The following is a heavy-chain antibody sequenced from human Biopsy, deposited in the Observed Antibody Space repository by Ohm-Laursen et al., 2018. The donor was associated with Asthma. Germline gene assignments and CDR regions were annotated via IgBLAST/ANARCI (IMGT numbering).Heavy chain of an antibody. J-gene: IGHJ6*02. V-gene: IGHV3-9*01. D-gene: IGHD3-16*01. CDR1: GFRFDDYA. CDR3: AKDMGAGGNDPDSFIGYYGMDV. Sequence: SLRLSCSASGFRFDDYAMYRVRHAPGKGLEWVAGISWNRGNIGYAVSVKGRFIVSRDNVKNSLYLQMNSLRAEDTALYYCAKDMGAGGNDPDSFIGYYGMDVWGQGTTVTVSS. CDR2: ISWNRGNI.